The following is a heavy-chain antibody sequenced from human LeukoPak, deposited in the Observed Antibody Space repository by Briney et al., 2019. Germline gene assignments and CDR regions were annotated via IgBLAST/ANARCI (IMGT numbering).Heavy chain of an antibody. CDR1: GGSFSGYY. D-gene: IGHD6-19*01. CDR3: ARLPAVAGTSDY. Sequence: SETLSLTCAVYGGSFSGYYWSWIRQPPGKGLEWIGEINHSGSTNYNPSLKSRVTISVDKSKNQFSLKLSSVTAADTAVYYCARLPAVAGTSDYWGQGTLVTVSS. J-gene: IGHJ4*02. V-gene: IGHV4-34*01. CDR2: INHSGST.